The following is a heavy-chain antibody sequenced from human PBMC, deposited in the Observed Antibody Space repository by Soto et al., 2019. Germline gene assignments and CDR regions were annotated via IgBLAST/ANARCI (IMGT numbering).Heavy chain of an antibody. CDR2: IWFDGSKK. CDR1: GFTFRSYG. Sequence: QMQLVESGGGVVQPGRSLRLSCAASGFTFRSYGIHWVRQAPGKGLEWVALIWFDGSKKYYVDSVKGRFAVSRDNSKNTLYLQMNSLRVEDTAVYYCARDRLVPYSYGMDVWGQGTTVTVSS. D-gene: IGHD2-2*01. J-gene: IGHJ6*02. V-gene: IGHV3-33*01. CDR3: ARDRLVPYSYGMDV.